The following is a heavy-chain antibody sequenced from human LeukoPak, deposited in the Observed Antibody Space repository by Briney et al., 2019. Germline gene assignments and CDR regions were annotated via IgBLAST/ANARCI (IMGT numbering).Heavy chain of an antibody. CDR3: AKDIAQGYTFGSIEQDY. V-gene: IGHV3-23*01. D-gene: IGHD5-18*01. CDR1: GLTFSRYA. CDR2: ISESGSGT. J-gene: IGHJ4*02. Sequence: GGSLRLSCAVSGLTFSRYAMSWVRQAPGKGLEWVSAISESGSGTYYADSVKGRLTISRDNSKDALSLQMNSLRAEDTAVYYCAKDIAQGYTFGSIEQDYWGQGTLVTVSS.